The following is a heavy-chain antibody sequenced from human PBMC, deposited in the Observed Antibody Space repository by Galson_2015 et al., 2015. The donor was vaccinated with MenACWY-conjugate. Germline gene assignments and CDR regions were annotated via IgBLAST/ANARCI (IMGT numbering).Heavy chain of an antibody. Sequence: SLRLSCAASGFTFSSNWMHWVRHAPGKGLVWVSRINSDGSSTNYADSVKGRFTISRDNAKNTLYLQMNSLRAEDTAIYYCVRVGEVGGNRIGFDYWGQGTLVAVSS. CDR1: GFTFSSNW. D-gene: IGHD1-26*01. CDR3: VRVGEVGGNRIGFDY. V-gene: IGHV3-74*01. CDR2: INSDGSST. J-gene: IGHJ4*02.